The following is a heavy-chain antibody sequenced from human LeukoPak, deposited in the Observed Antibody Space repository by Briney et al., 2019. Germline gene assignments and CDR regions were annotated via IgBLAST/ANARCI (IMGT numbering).Heavy chain of an antibody. CDR1: GFTFSSYS. CDR2: ISSSGTYI. CDR3: AIPNGGYAWFDP. D-gene: IGHD5-12*01. V-gene: IGHV3-21*01. J-gene: IGHJ5*02. Sequence: GGSLRLSCAASGFTFSSYSMNWVRQAPGKGLEWVSSISSSGTYIYYADLVKGRFTISRDNAKNSLYLQMNSLRAEDTAVYYCAIPNGGYAWFDPWGQGTLVTVSS.